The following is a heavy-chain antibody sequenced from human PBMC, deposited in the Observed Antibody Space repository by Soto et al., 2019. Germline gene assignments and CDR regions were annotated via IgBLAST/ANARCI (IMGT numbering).Heavy chain of an antibody. Sequence: QVQLVQSGAEVRKPGASVKVSCNASGYTFASYDINWVRQTTGQGLEWMGWMNPSSGNTGYAQKFQGRVTMTRNNSISTAYMELSSLRSEDTAVYYCARGWGYCSGGTCYNNWFDPWGQGTLVTVSS. D-gene: IGHD2-15*01. CDR1: GYTFASYD. CDR3: ARGWGYCSGGTCYNNWFDP. V-gene: IGHV1-8*01. CDR2: MNPSSGNT. J-gene: IGHJ5*02.